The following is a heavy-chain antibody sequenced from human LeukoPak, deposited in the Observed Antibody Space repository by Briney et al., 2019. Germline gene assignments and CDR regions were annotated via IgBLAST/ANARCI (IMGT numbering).Heavy chain of an antibody. V-gene: IGHV1-8*03. CDR3: TRGLPRDGLVVIAAANEY. Sequence: ASVKVSCKASGYTFSSYDINCVRQAAGQGLEWMGRMNPKTGNTGFSQKFQGRVTITRDTSISTAYMELSRLTSEDTGVYYCTRGLPRDGLVVIAAANEYWGQGSLVTVSS. CDR1: GYTFSSYD. J-gene: IGHJ4*02. CDR2: MNPKTGNT. D-gene: IGHD2-2*01.